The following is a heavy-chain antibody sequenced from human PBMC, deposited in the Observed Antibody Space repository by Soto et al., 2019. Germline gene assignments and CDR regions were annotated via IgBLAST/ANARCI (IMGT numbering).Heavy chain of an antibody. J-gene: IGHJ4*02. CDR1: GFTFSSYA. Sequence: EVQLVEAGGGLVQPGGSLRLSCAASGFTFSSYAMSWVRDAPGKGLGWVSAISGSGGRTYYAESVKGRFTISRDNSKNTLYLQMNSLRAEDTAVYYCDLPMVRGHFDYWGQGTLVTVSS. D-gene: IGHD3-10*01. CDR2: ISGSGGRT. CDR3: DLPMVRGHFDY. V-gene: IGHV3-23*04.